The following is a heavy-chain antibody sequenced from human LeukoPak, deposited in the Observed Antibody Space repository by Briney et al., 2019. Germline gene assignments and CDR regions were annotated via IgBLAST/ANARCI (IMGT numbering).Heavy chain of an antibody. D-gene: IGHD5-18*01. J-gene: IGHJ5*02. CDR1: GYSISSSNW. CDR3: ARSAMVRGNWFDP. CDR2: IYYSGST. V-gene: IGHV4-28*01. Sequence: SETLSLTCAVSGYSISSSNWWGWVRQPPGKGLEWIGYIYYSGSTYYNPSLKSRVTMSVDTSKNQFSLKLSSVTAVDTAVYYCARSAMVRGNWFDPWGQGTLVTVSS.